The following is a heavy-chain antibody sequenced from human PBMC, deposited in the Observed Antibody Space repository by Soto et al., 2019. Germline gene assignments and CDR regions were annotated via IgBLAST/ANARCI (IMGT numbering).Heavy chain of an antibody. CDR3: ARGRRLSLEWSVWGDDYYYNMEG. Sequence: QVQLQQWGAGLLKPSETLSLTCVFYGGSFSDYYWSWIRQPPGKGLEWIGEIHHSGSTNSNPSLRCSVSRAVDRAKTHFSPNLTSVTAADTAWYSCARGRRLSLEWSVWGDDYYYNMEGWGKGTTVNASS. D-gene: IGHD3-3*01. V-gene: IGHV4-34*01. CDR2: IHHSGST. J-gene: IGHJ6*03. CDR1: GGSFSDYY.